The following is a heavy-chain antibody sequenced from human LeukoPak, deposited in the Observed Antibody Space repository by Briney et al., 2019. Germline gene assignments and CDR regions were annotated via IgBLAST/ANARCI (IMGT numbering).Heavy chain of an antibody. D-gene: IGHD6-13*01. CDR2: IYYSGST. V-gene: IGHV4-39*07. J-gene: IGHJ5*02. CDR1: GGSISSSSYY. CDR3: ARDLSSSWPNWFDP. Sequence: SETLSLTCTVSGGSISSSSYYWGWIRQPPGKGLEWIGSIYYSGSTYYNPSLKSRVTISVDTSKNQFSLKLSSVTAADTAVYYCARDLSSSWPNWFDPGAREPWSPSPQ.